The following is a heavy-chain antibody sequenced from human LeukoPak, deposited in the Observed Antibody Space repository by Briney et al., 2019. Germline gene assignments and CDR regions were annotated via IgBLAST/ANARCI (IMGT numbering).Heavy chain of an antibody. CDR3: ARDYGYASGTYMVY. V-gene: IGHV3-30*04. CDR1: GFTFNNYA. J-gene: IGHJ4*02. CDR2: ISSDGRKP. D-gene: IGHD1-26*01. Sequence: HTGGSLRLSCEASGFTFNNYAMPWVRQAPGGGLEWVAVISSDGRKPYYADAVKGRFTISRDNSKNTVYMQMNGLRAEDTAMYYCARDYGYASGTYMVYWGQGTLVTVSS.